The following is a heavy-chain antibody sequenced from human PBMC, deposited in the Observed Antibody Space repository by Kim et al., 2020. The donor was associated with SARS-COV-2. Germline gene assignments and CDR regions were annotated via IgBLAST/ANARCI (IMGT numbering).Heavy chain of an antibody. V-gene: IGHV3-21*01. CDR3: ASDANMDIAAAGRDAFDI. CDR2: ISSSSSYI. Sequence: GGSLGLSCAASGFTFSSYSMNWVRQAPGKGLEWVSSISSSSSYIYYADSVKGRFTISRDNAKNSLYLQMNSLRAEDTAVYYCASDANMDIAAAGRDAFDIWGQGTMVTVSS. J-gene: IGHJ3*02. CDR1: GFTFSSYS. D-gene: IGHD6-13*01.